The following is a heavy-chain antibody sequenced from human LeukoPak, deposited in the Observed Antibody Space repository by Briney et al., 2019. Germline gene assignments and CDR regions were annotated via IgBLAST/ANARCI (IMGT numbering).Heavy chain of an antibody. CDR3: AKVPPTWYDSSGYYY. J-gene: IGHJ4*02. Sequence: GGSLRLSCAASGFTFDDYGMSWVRQAPGKGLEWVSGINWNGGSTGYADSVKGRFTISRDNAKNSLYLQMNSLRAEDTALYYCAKVPPTWYDSSGYYYWGQGTLVTVSS. D-gene: IGHD3-22*01. V-gene: IGHV3-20*04. CDR2: INWNGGST. CDR1: GFTFDDYG.